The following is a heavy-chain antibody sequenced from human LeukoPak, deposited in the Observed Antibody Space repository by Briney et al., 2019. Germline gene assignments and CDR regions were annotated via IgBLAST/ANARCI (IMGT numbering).Heavy chain of an antibody. D-gene: IGHD6-19*01. J-gene: IGHJ4*02. CDR2: MNPNSGNT. Sequence: ASVKVSCKASGYTFTSYDINWVRQATGQGLEWMGWMNPNSGNTGYAQKFQGRVTMTRNTSISTAYMELSSLRSEDTAVYYCARGVGYSTGWYYFNYWGQGTLVTVSS. CDR3: ARGVGYSTGWYYFNY. V-gene: IGHV1-8*01. CDR1: GYTFTSYD.